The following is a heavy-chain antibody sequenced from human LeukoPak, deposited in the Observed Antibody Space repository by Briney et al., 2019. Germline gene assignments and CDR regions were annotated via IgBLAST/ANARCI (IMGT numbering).Heavy chain of an antibody. D-gene: IGHD1-26*01. CDR3: AKGAWGALDY. V-gene: IGHV3-74*01. CDR2: IKSDGSNT. J-gene: IGHJ4*02. CDR1: GFTFSSYW. Sequence: GGSLRLSCAASGFTFSSYWMHWVRQAPGKGLVWVSRIKSDGSNTNYADSVKGRFTISRDNAKNSLYPQMNSLRAEDTALYYCAKGAWGALDYWGQGTLVTVSS.